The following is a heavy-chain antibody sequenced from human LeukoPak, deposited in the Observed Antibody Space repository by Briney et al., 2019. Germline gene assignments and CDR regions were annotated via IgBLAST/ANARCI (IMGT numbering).Heavy chain of an antibody. CDR3: ARRKGFGEGYFDS. D-gene: IGHD3-10*01. J-gene: IGHJ4*02. CDR1: GGSISSSSYY. Sequence: SETLSLTCTVSGGSISSSSYYWGWIRQPPGKGLESIGSIYYSRSTYYSPSLKSRVTISVDTSKNQFSLKLTSMTAADTAVYYCARRKGFGEGYFDSWGQGTLVTVSS. CDR2: IYYSRST. V-gene: IGHV4-39*01.